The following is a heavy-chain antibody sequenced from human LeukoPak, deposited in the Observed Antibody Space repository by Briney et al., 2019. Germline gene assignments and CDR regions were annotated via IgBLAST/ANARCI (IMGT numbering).Heavy chain of an antibody. V-gene: IGHV3-7*01. CDR3: ARAEHIVVVTAP. CDR1: GFTFTTHW. D-gene: IGHD2-21*02. CDR2: IKQDGSET. Sequence: GGSLRLSCAASGFTFTTHWMGWVRQAPGMGLEWVANIKQDGSETHYLESVKGRFTISRDNSKNTLYLQMNSLRAEDTAVYYCARAEHIVVVTAPWGQGTLVIVSS. J-gene: IGHJ4*02.